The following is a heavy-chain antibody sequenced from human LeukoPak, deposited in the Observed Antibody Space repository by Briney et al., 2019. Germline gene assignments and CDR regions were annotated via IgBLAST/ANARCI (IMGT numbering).Heavy chain of an antibody. D-gene: IGHD3/OR15-3a*01. CDR3: ARGLGWTYGDY. J-gene: IGHJ4*02. Sequence: GGSLRLSCAASGFTFSSYAMSWVRQAPGKGLEWVSAISGSGGSTYYADSVKGRFTISRDNSKNTLYLQMNSLRAEDTAIYYCARGLGWTYGDYWGQGTLVTASS. CDR2: ISGSGGST. CDR1: GFTFSSYA. V-gene: IGHV3-23*01.